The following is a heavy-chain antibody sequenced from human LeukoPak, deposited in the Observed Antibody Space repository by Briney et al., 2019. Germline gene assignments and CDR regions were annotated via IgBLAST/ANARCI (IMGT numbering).Heavy chain of an antibody. D-gene: IGHD4-11*01. Sequence: PGGSLRLSCAASGFTFSSYAMSWVRQAPGKGLEWVAFIRYDGSNKYYADSVKGRFTISRDNSKNTLYLQMNSLRAEDTAVYYCAKVSGTVTTLSLYYYYYMDVWGKGTTVTVSS. V-gene: IGHV3-30*02. CDR2: IRYDGSNK. J-gene: IGHJ6*03. CDR3: AKVSGTVTTLSLYYYYYMDV. CDR1: GFTFSSYA.